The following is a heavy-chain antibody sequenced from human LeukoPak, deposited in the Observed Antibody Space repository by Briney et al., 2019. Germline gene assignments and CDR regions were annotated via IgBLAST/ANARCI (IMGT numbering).Heavy chain of an antibody. CDR3: AKGGITMGIIDY. CDR1: GFTFSNYA. CDR2: ISGNGDST. Sequence: GGSLRLSCSASGFTFSNYAMSWVRQAPGKGLEWVSVISGNGDSTYFIDSVKGRFTISRDNSKNTLDLQMNSLRAEDTAVYYCAKGGITMGIIDYWGQGTLVTVSS. J-gene: IGHJ4*02. D-gene: IGHD3-10*01. V-gene: IGHV3-23*01.